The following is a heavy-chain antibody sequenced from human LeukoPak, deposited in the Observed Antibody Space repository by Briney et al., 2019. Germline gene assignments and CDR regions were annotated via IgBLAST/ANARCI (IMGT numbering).Heavy chain of an antibody. J-gene: IGHJ4*02. CDR1: GGSVCSSDSY. CDR3: ARRGLVVVPL. CDR2: IYYGGTT. D-gene: IGHD2-21*01. Sequence: SETLSLTCTVSGGSVCSSDSYGVWVRQPPGKGLEWVWRIYYGGTTHYNTSLKSPVTVSVDTSKNQFSLSLTSVTAADTAVYYCARRGLVVVPLWGQGTLVTVSS. V-gene: IGHV4-39*01.